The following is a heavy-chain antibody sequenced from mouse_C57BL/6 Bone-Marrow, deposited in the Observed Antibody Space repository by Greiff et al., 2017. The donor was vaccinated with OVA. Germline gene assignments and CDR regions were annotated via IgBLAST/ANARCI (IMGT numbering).Heavy chain of an antibody. CDR1: GYTFTSYW. D-gene: IGHD2-3*01. CDR3: ARGDDGFKWYFDV. Sequence: QVQLKQPGAELVKPGASVKMSCKASGYTFTSYWITWVKQRPGQGLEWIGDIYPGSGSTNYHEKFKSKATLTVDTSSSTAYMQLSSLTSEDSAVDYCARGDDGFKWYFDVWGTGTTVTVSS. CDR2: IYPGSGST. J-gene: IGHJ1*03. V-gene: IGHV1-55*01.